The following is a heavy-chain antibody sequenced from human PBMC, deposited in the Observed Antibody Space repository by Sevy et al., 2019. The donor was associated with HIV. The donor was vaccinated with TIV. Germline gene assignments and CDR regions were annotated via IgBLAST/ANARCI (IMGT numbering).Heavy chain of an antibody. J-gene: IGHJ4*02. D-gene: IGHD6-19*01. Sequence: GGSLRLSCAASGFSVSSHAMHWVRQAPGKGLEWVALLSYDGGAQYSVDSVKGRFSISRDNSRNILYLQMNSLRPADTALYYCTRDAGYSVGWYPSNYWGQGTLVTVSS. CDR1: GFSVSSHA. CDR2: LSYDGGAQ. CDR3: TRDAGYSVGWYPSNY. V-gene: IGHV3-30*04.